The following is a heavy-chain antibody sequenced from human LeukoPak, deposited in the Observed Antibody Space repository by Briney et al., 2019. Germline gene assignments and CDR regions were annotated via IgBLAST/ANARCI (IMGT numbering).Heavy chain of an antibody. CDR3: ARVRVAAAGTAWFDP. V-gene: IGHV4-59*01. D-gene: IGHD6-13*01. Sequence: SETLSLTCTASGGSISGYYWSWIRQPPGKGLEWIGYIYYSGSTNCNPSLKSRVTISVDTSKNQFSLKLSSVTAADTAVYYCARVRVAAAGTAWFDPWGQGTLVTVSS. J-gene: IGHJ5*02. CDR2: IYYSGST. CDR1: GGSISGYY.